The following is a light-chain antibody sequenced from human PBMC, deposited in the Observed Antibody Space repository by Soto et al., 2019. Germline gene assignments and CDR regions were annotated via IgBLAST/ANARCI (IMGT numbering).Light chain of an antibody. CDR3: QQRSNWHPIT. CDR1: QSVSSY. V-gene: IGKV3-11*01. CDR2: DAS. J-gene: IGKJ5*01. Sequence: EILLTQYPATLSLSPGERATLSCRASQSVSSYLAWYQQKPGQAPRLLIYDASNRATGIPARFSGSGSGTDFTLTISSLETEDFAVYYCQQRSNWHPITFGQGTRLEIK.